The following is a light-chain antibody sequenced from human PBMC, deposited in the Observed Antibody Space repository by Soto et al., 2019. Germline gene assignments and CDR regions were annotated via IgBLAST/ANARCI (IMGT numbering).Light chain of an antibody. V-gene: IGKV1-5*01. CDR2: DVS. CDR1: QSVSTW. CDR3: KQYVGNFWT. J-gene: IGKJ1*01. Sequence: DIQMTQSPSTLSASVGDRVNITCRASQSVSTWLAWYQQRPGEAPKLLIYDVSTLESGVPSRFSGSGSGSESPFSISSLQPDVFATYYSKQYVGNFWTSGKGTKVEI.